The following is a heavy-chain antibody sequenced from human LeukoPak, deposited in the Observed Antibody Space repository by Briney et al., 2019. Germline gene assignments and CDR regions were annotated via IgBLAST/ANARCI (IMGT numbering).Heavy chain of an antibody. J-gene: IGHJ4*02. CDR2: VIPIVGIP. V-gene: IGHV1-69*10. Sequence: ASVKVSCKSSGGXFSDYSLSWVRQAPGQGLEWMGRVIPIVGIPNYAQAFQGRLTITADRYTGTAFMELGSLRSEDTAVYFCARGRGLSTTLDYWGQGTMVTVSS. CDR1: GGXFSDYS. CDR3: ARGRGLSTTLDY. D-gene: IGHD1-1*01.